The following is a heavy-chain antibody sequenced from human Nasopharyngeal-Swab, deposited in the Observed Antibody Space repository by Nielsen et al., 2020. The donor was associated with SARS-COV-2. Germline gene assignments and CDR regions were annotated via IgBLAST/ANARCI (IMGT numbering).Heavy chain of an antibody. CDR3: AKERVVGTNFDWSPDAFDI. Sequence: SLRLSCAASGFTFDDYAMHWVRQAPGKGLEWVSGISWNSGSIGYAGSVKGRFTISRDNAKNSLYLQMNSLRAEDTALYYCAKERVVGTNFDWSPDAFDIWGQGTMVTVSS. V-gene: IGHV3-9*01. D-gene: IGHD3-9*01. CDR1: GFTFDDYA. J-gene: IGHJ3*02. CDR2: ISWNSGSI.